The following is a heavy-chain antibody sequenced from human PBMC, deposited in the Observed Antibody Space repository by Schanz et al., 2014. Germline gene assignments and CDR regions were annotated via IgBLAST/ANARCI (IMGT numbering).Heavy chain of an antibody. V-gene: IGHV3-48*01. Sequence: EVQLVESGGGLVQPGGSLRLSCEASGFTFRDYSMNWVRQAPGKGPEWISYICSYSTIHYADSVKGRFTISRDNARNSLFLEMTSLRGEDTAVYYCARENLNWEAFDIWGQGTVVTVSS. CDR1: GFTFRDYS. J-gene: IGHJ3*02. CDR3: ARENLNWEAFDI. CDR2: ICSYSTI. D-gene: IGHD7-27*01.